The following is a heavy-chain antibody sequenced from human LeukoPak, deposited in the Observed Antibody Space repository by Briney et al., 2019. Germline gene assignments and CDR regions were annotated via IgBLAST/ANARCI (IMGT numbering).Heavy chain of an antibody. V-gene: IGHV3-21*01. Sequence: KPGGSLRLSCAASGFTFSSYSMNWVRQAPGKGLEWVSSISSSSSYIYYADSVKGRFTISRDNAKNSLYLQMNSLRAEDTAVYYCARDLIVVPAVHDIDYWGQGTPVTVSS. D-gene: IGHD2-2*01. CDR1: GFTFSSYS. CDR3: ARDLIVVPAVHDIDY. J-gene: IGHJ4*02. CDR2: ISSSSSYI.